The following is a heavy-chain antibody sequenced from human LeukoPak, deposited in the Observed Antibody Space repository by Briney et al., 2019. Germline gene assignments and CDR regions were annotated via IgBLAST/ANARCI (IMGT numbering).Heavy chain of an antibody. CDR2: ISSSSSYI. D-gene: IGHD1-26*01. V-gene: IGHV3-21*01. CDR3: ASPLVGATTP. Sequence: PGGSLRLSCAASGFTFSSYSMNWVRQAPGKGLEWVSSISSSSSYIYYADSVKGRFTISRANAKNSLYLQMNSLRAEDTAVYYCASPLVGATTPWGQGTLVTVSS. J-gene: IGHJ5*02. CDR1: GFTFSSYS.